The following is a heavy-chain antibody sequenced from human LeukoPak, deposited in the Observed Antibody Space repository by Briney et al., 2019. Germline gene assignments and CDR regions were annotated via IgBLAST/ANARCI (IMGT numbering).Heavy chain of an antibody. D-gene: IGHD2-21*02. CDR3: ARRAYCGGDCYSPVDY. V-gene: IGHV3-48*03. J-gene: IGHJ4*02. CDR2: ISTSGSTI. CDR1: GFSFSSYT. Sequence: GGSLRLSCAASGFSFSSYTLKWVRQAPGKGLEWVSYISTSGSTIYYADSVKGRFTISRDNAKNSLYLQMNSLRAEDTAVYYCARRAYCGGDCYSPVDYWGQGTLVTVSS.